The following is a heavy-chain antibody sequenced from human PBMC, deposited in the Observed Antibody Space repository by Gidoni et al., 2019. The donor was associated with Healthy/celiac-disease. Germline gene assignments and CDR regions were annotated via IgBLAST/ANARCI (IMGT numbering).Heavy chain of an antibody. CDR3: ARRAAVAAPVPDY. J-gene: IGHJ4*02. CDR1: GGSISSSSYY. V-gene: IGHV4-39*01. CDR2: IYYSGST. Sequence: QLQLQESGPGLVKPSETLSLTCTVSGGSISSSSYYWGWIRQPPGKGLEWIGSIYYSGSTYYNPSLKSRVTISVDTSKNQFSLKLSSVTAADTAVYYCARRAAVAAPVPDYWGQGTLVTVSS. D-gene: IGHD6-19*01.